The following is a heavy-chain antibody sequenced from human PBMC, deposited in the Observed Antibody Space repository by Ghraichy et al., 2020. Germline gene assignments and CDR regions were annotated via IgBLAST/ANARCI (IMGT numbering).Heavy chain of an antibody. V-gene: IGHV3-33*01. CDR3: AGCSGGSCRYFDY. CDR1: GFTFSSYG. D-gene: IGHD2-15*01. J-gene: IGHJ4*02. CDR2: IWYDGSNK. Sequence: GESLNISCAASGFTFSSYGMHWVRQAPGKGLEWVAVIWYDGSNKYYADSVKGRFTISRDNSKNTLYLQMNSLRAEDTAVYYCAGCSGGSCRYFDYWGQGTLVTVSS.